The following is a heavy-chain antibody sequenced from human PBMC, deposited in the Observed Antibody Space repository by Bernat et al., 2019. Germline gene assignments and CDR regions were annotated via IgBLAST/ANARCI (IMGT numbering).Heavy chain of an antibody. J-gene: IGHJ6*03. CDR2: TRNKANRYTT. CDR1: GFSFSDHY. D-gene: IGHD6-6*01. CDR3: ARSPAPSGSSSSGYNYYHMDV. Sequence: EVQVVESGGGLVQPGGSLRLSCAVSGFSFSDHYMEWVRQAPGKGLEWVGRTRNKANRYTTEYAASVKGRFTISRGDSKNSLYLQMNSLKTEDTTGYYCARSPAPSGSSSSGYNYYHMDVWGKGTTVTVS. V-gene: IGHV3-72*01.